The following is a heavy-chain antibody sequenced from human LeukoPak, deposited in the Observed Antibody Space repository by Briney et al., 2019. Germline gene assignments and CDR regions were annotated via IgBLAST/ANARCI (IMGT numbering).Heavy chain of an antibody. CDR3: ARSDYGDYIHY. Sequence: PSETLSLTCAVYGGSFSGYYWSWIRQPPGKGLEWIGEINHSGSTNYNPSLKSRVTMSVDTSQNHFSLKLSSVTAADSAVYYCARSDYGDYIHYWGQGTLVTVSS. J-gene: IGHJ4*02. CDR2: INHSGST. V-gene: IGHV4-34*01. CDR1: GGSFSGYY. D-gene: IGHD4-17*01.